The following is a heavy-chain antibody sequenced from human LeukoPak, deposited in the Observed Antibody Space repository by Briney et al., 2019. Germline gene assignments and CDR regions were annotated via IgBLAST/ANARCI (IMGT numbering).Heavy chain of an antibody. D-gene: IGHD1-1*01. Sequence: GASVKVSCTATGYTFTGHHMHWVRQAPGQGLEWMGWIKTDSGDTNYAQRFHGRVTMTRDKSITTAYMELSRVRYDDTAVYYCARAREESTGNYDAFDIWGQGTIVTVSS. J-gene: IGHJ3*02. CDR2: IKTDSGDT. CDR1: GYTFTGHH. CDR3: ARAREESTGNYDAFDI. V-gene: IGHV1-2*02.